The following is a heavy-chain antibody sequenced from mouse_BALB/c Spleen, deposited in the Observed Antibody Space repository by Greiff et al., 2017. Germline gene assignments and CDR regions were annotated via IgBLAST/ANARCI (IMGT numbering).Heavy chain of an antibody. CDR2: IDPENGDT. J-gene: IGHJ2*01. CDR3: NAGSLLRGDY. D-gene: IGHD1-2*01. V-gene: IGHV14-4*02. Sequence: EVQLQQSGAELVRSGASVKLSCTASGFNIKDYYMHWVKQRPEQGLEWIGWIDPENGDTEYALKFQGKATMTADTSSNTAYLQLSSLTSEDTAVYYCNAGSLLRGDYWGQGTTLTVSS. CDR1: GFNIKDYY.